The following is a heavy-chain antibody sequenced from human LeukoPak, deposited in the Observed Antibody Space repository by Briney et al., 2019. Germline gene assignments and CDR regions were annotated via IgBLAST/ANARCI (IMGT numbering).Heavy chain of an antibody. V-gene: IGHV3-21*01. Sequence: GGSLRLSCAASGFTFSSYSMNWVRQAPGKGLEWVSSIISGSSYIYYADSVKGRFTISRDNAKNSLYPQMNSLRAEDTAVYYCARGQGLGYCSSTSCPPYYYYMDVWGKGTTVTVSS. D-gene: IGHD2-2*01. CDR1: GFTFSSYS. J-gene: IGHJ6*03. CDR3: ARGQGLGYCSSTSCPPYYYYMDV. CDR2: IISGSSYI.